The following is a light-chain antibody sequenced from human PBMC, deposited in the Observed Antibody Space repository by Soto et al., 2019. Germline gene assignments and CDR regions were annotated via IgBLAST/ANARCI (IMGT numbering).Light chain of an antibody. CDR1: ESVDFH. CDR2: DAS. V-gene: IGKV3-11*01. Sequence: VLTQSPATLSLSPGKRATLSCRASESVDFHLAWYQQKPGQAPRLLIYDASVRATGTPARFSGSGSGTDFTLTISSLEPEDFALYCQQYGSSGTFGQGTKVDIK. CDR3: QQYGSSGT. J-gene: IGKJ1*01.